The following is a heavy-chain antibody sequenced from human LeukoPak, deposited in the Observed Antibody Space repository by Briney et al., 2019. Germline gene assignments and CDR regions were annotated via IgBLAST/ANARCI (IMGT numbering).Heavy chain of an antibody. CDR2: IYTSGST. D-gene: IGHD3-22*01. CDR1: GGSISSYY. J-gene: IGHJ4*02. Sequence: SETLSLTCTVSGGSISSYYWSWIRQPAGQGLEWIGRIYTSGSTNYNPSLKSRVTMSVDTSKNQFSLKLSSVTAADTAVCYCAREFYYYDSSGYYRWVDYWGQGTLVTVSS. V-gene: IGHV4-4*07. CDR3: AREFYYYDSSGYYRWVDY.